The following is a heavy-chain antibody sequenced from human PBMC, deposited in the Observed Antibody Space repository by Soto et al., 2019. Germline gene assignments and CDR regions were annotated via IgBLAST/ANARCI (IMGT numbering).Heavy chain of an antibody. V-gene: IGHV4-30-4*01. J-gene: IGHJ5*02. D-gene: IGHD5-18*01. CDR2: IYYSGST. CDR1: GGSISSGDYY. CDR3: ARGPRRLWFSVWWFDP. Sequence: SETLSLTCTVSGGSISSGDYYWSWIRQPPGKGLEWIGYIYYSGSTYYNPSLKSRVTISVDTSKNQFSLKLNSVTAADTALYYCARGPRRLWFSVWWFDPWGQGTLVTVSS.